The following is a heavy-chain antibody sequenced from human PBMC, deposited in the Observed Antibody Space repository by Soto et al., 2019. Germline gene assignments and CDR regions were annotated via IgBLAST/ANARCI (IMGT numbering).Heavy chain of an antibody. CDR3: GRDEVRNGVGV. J-gene: IGHJ6*02. CDR2: IKADGSEK. V-gene: IGHV3-7*01. Sequence: PGGSLRLSCVASGFTFTNFWMSWVRQAPGRGLEWVANIKADGSEKRYVDSVKGRFTISRDNAKNSVYLQMNSLRVEDTALYYCGRDEVRNGVGVWGQGTKVTVSS. CDR1: GFTFTNFW.